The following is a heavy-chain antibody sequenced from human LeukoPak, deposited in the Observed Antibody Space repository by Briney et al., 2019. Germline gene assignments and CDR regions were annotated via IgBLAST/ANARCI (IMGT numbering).Heavy chain of an antibody. CDR1: GFTFSSYS. CDR3: AREAYYYDSSGGFDY. CDR2: ISSSSSYI. Sequence: KSGGSLRLSCAASGFTFSSYSMNWVRQAPGKGLEWVSSISSSSSYIYYADSVKGRFTISRDNAKNSLYLQMNSLRAEDTAVYYCAREAYYYDSSGGFDYWGQGTLVTVSS. D-gene: IGHD3-22*01. J-gene: IGHJ4*02. V-gene: IGHV3-21*01.